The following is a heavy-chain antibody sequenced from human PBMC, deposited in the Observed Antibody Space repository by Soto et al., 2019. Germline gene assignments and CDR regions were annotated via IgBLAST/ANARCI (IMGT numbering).Heavy chain of an antibody. CDR1: GYTFTSYG. CDR3: AKRRGDYSNYSWGMDV. V-gene: IGHV1-18*01. CDR2: ISGYNGNT. J-gene: IGHJ6*02. D-gene: IGHD4-4*01. Sequence: ASVKVSCKASGYTFTSYGISWVRQAPGQGLEWMGWISGYNGNTNLAQKLQGRVTMTTDTPTSTAFMELRSLRSDDTAVYYCAKRRGDYSNYSWGMDVWGQGTTVTVSS.